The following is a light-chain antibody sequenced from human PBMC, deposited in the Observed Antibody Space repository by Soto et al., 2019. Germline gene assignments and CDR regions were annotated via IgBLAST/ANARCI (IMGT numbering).Light chain of an antibody. Sequence: EIVMTQSPATLSVSPGDRATLSCRASQSVSSNLAWYQQKPGQAPRLLIYGASTRATGIPARFSGSGSGTEFTLTISSLQSEDFATYYCQHLNYFPPYTFGRGTKLEI. CDR1: QSVSSN. J-gene: IGKJ2*01. CDR2: GAS. CDR3: QHLNYFPPYT. V-gene: IGKV3-15*01.